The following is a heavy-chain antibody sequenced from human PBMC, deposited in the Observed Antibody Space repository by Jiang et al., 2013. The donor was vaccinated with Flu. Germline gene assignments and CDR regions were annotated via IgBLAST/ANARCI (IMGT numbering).Heavy chain of an antibody. CDR1: GGSVSPYY. D-gene: IGHD6-6*01. V-gene: IGHV4-34*11. J-gene: IGHJ6*02. CDR2: LYYTGAT. CDR3: AGSTAGRPAWDLDV. Sequence: LLKPSETLSLTCAVYGGSVSPYYWSWIRHLPGKGLEWMGHLYYTGATDYNPSLRSRVTMPVDTSKNQLSLKLTCVTAADTAVYYCAGSTAGRPAWDLDVWGQGDHGHRLL.